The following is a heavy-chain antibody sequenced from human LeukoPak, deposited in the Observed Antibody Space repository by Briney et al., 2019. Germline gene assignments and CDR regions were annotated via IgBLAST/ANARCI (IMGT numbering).Heavy chain of an antibody. CDR1: GGTFSSYA. CDR3: ARSMTTVSGWFDP. V-gene: IGHV1-69*06. CDR2: IIPIFGTA. D-gene: IGHD4-17*01. Sequence: SVKVSCKASGGTFSSYAISWVRQAPGQGLEWMGGIIPIFGTANYAQKFQGRVTITADKSTSTAYMELSSLRSEDTAVYYCARSMTTVSGWFDPWGQGTLVTVSS. J-gene: IGHJ5*02.